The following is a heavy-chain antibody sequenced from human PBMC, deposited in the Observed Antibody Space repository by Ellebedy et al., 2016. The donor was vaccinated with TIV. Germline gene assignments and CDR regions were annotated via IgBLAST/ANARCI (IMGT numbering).Heavy chain of an antibody. Sequence: ASVKVSXXASGYIFSDDYMHWVRQAPGQGLEWMGWINPKSGGTKYAPKFQGRVTLTRDTSIRTAYMELSSLRSEDTAVYFCARGIHGFGENWGQGTLVTVSS. D-gene: IGHD3-10*01. CDR3: ARGIHGFGEN. CDR2: INPKSGGT. CDR1: GYIFSDDY. V-gene: IGHV1-2*02. J-gene: IGHJ4*02.